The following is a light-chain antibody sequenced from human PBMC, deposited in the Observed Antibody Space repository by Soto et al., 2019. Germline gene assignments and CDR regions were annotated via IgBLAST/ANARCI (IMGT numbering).Light chain of an antibody. CDR3: SSSTSRTTLV. J-gene: IGLJ2*01. Sequence: TQPASVSGSPGQSIAISCTGTNSDVGYYNYVSWYQHHPGKAPKLIISDVTNRPSGVSNRFSGSKSGNPASLTISGLQAEDEADYYFSSSTSRTTLVFGGGTKVTV. CDR2: DVT. V-gene: IGLV2-14*03. CDR1: NSDVGYYNY.